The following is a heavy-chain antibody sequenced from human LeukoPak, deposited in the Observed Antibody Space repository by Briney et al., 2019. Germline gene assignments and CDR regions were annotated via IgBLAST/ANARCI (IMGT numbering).Heavy chain of an antibody. CDR3: AREGSYCVGGDCYSFDF. V-gene: IGHV1-2*02. Sequence: ASVKVSCKASGYSFISNYIQWVRQAPGLGPEWMGWMHPGNGNTRYAEKFQGRVTMTRDTSINTDYMDLSSLRSDATAVYYCAREGSYCVGGDCYSFDFWGQGTLITVSS. CDR1: GYSFISNY. J-gene: IGHJ4*02. D-gene: IGHD2-21*02. CDR2: MHPGNGNT.